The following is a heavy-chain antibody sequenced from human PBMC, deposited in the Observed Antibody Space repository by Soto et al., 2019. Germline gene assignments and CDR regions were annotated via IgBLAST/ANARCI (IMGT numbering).Heavy chain of an antibody. V-gene: IGHV3-53*01. CDR1: GFTVSSNY. D-gene: IGHD4-17*01. CDR3: AREGAVYGDYGEYFDY. J-gene: IGHJ4*02. Sequence: EVQLVESGGGLIQPGGSLRLSCAASGFTVSSNYMSWVRQAPGKGLEWVSVIYSGGSTYYADSVKGRFTISRDNSKNTLYLQMNSLRAEDTAVYYCAREGAVYGDYGEYFDYWGQGTLVTVSS. CDR2: IYSGGST.